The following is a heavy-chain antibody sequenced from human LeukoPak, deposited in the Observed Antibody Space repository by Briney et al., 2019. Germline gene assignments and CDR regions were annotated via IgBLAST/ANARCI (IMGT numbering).Heavy chain of an antibody. Sequence: SETLSLTCAVYGGSFSGYYWSWIRQPPGKGLEWIREINHSGSTNYNPSLKSRVTISVDTSKNQFSLKLSSVTAADTAVYYCARGSVAARPTHWGQGTLVTVSS. D-gene: IGHD6-13*01. CDR1: GGSFSGYY. V-gene: IGHV4-34*01. CDR2: INHSGST. J-gene: IGHJ4*02. CDR3: ARGSVAARPTH.